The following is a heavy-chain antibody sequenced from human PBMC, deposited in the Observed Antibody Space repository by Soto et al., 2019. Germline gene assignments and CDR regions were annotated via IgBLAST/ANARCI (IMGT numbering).Heavy chain of an antibody. CDR1: GYTFTSYG. CDR3: AADGYKQQPSDSADY. V-gene: IGHV1-18*01. D-gene: IGHD6-13*01. J-gene: IGHJ4*02. Sequence: GASVKVSCKASGYTFTSYGISWVRQAPGQRLEWIGWISACNGNTNYAQKFQGRVTITRDMSTSTAYMELSSLRSEDTAVYYCAADGYKQQPSDSADYWGQGTLVTVSS. CDR2: ISACNGNT.